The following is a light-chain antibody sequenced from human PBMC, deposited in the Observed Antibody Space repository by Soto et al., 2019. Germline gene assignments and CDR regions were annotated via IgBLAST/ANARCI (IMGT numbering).Light chain of an antibody. V-gene: IGKV3-11*01. Sequence: EIVLTQSPATLSLSPGERATLSCRASQSVDSYLAWYQHKPGQAPRLLIYDAFNRATGIPAGFSGSGSGTGFTLTISSLEPEDFAVYDCQQRSNWPRTFGQGTKLEIK. CDR1: QSVDSY. CDR3: QQRSNWPRT. CDR2: DAF. J-gene: IGKJ1*01.